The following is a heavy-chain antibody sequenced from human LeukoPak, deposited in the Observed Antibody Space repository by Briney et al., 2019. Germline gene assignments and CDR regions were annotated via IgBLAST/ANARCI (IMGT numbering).Heavy chain of an antibody. CDR3: AKVKQLPYYFDY. Sequence: GGSLRLSCTASGFTFSTYAMSWVRQAPGKGLEWVSGISSGGDSRDYADSVKGRFTISRDNSKNTLYLQMNSLRAEDTAVYYCAKVKQLPYYFDYWGQGTLVTVSS. CDR2: ISSGGDSR. V-gene: IGHV3-23*01. CDR1: GFTFSTYA. J-gene: IGHJ4*02. D-gene: IGHD6-6*01.